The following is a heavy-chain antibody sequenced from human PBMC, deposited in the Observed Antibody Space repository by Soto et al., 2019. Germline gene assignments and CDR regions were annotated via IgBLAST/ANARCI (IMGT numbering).Heavy chain of an antibody. CDR2: ISAYTDTP. CDR3: ARERDLVVGHYGMDV. V-gene: IGHV1-18*01. Sequence: VKVSCKASGYTFTNFGVTWVRRAPGQGLEWMGWISAYTDTPNYAQKFQGRVTMTMDTSTSTAYMELSSLTSEDTAVYYCARERDLVVGHYGMDVWGHGTTVTVSS. D-gene: IGHD2-2*01. J-gene: IGHJ6*02. CDR1: GYTFTNFG.